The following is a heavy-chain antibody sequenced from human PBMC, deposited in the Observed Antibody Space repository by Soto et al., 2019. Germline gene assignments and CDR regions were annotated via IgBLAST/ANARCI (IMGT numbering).Heavy chain of an antibody. CDR2: INAGNGNT. V-gene: IGHV1-3*01. CDR1: GYTFTSYA. D-gene: IGHD5-18*01. Sequence: ASVKVSCKASGYTFTSYAMNWVRQAPGQRLEWMGWINAGNGNTKYSQKFQGRVTITRDTSASTAYMELSSLRSEDAAVYYCARDPGYSYGYNWGQGTLVTVSS. CDR3: ARDPGYSYGYN. J-gene: IGHJ4*02.